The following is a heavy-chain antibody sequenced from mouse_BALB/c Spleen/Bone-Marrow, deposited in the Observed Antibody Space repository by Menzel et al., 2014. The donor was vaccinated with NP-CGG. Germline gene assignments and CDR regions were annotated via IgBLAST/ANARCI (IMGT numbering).Heavy chain of an antibody. J-gene: IGHJ4*01. V-gene: IGHV5-9-4*01. CDR2: ISSGGSYT. CDR1: GFTFSSYA. CDR3: AREGYVGQMDY. Sequence: EVKLMESGGGLVKPGGSLKLSCAASGFTFSSYAMSWVRQSPEKRLEWVAEISSGGSYTYYPDTVTGRFTISRDNAKNTLYLEMSSLRSEDTAMYYCAREGYVGQMDYWGQGTSVTVSS. D-gene: IGHD2-2*01.